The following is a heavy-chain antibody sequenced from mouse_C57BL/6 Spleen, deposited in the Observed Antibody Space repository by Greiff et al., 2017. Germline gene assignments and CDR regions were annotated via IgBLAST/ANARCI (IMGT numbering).Heavy chain of an antibody. D-gene: IGHD1-1*01. Sequence: EESGPGLVKPSQSLSLTCSVTGYSITSGYYWNWIRQFPGNKLEWMGYISYDGSNNYNPALKNRISITRDTSKNQFFLKLNSVTTEDTATYYCASTVVTPFAYWGQGTLVTVSA. CDR2: ISYDGSN. V-gene: IGHV3-6*01. CDR3: ASTVVTPFAY. J-gene: IGHJ3*01. CDR1: GYSITSGYY.